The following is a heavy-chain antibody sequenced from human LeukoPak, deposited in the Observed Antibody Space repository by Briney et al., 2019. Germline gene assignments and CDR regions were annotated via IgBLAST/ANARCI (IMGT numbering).Heavy chain of an antibody. Sequence: PSGTLSLTCAVSGGSISSSNWWSWVRQPPGKGLEWIGEIYHSGSTNYNPSLKSRVTISVDKSKNQFSLKLSSVTAADTAVYFCARHHYYYGSGTYYTAIDSWGQGTLVTVSS. J-gene: IGHJ4*02. CDR3: ARHHYYYGSGTYYTAIDS. V-gene: IGHV4-4*02. D-gene: IGHD3-10*01. CDR2: IYHSGST. CDR1: GGSISSSNW.